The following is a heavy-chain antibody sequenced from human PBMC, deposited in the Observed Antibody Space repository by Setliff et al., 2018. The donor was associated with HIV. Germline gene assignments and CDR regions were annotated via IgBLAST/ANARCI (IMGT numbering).Heavy chain of an antibody. CDR1: GGSISSNKYY. V-gene: IGHV4-39*01. J-gene: IGHJ5*02. D-gene: IGHD3-22*01. CDR3: ASRVYYYDSNNFLREEGFDP. CDR2: IYHSGKT. Sequence: SETLSLTCSVSGGSISSNKYYWSWIRQPPGKGLEWTGSIYHSGKTYYNPSLKSRLTISVDTSKNQFSLKLSSVTAADTAVYYCASRVYYYDSNNFLREEGFDPWGQGTLVTVSS.